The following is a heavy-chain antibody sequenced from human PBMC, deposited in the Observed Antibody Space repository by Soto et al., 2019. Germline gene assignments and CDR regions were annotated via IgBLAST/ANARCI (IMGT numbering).Heavy chain of an antibody. CDR2: IIPIFGTA. CDR1: GGTFSSYA. V-gene: IGHV1-69*06. J-gene: IGHJ4*02. Sequence: GASVKVSCKASGGTFSSYAISWVRQAPGQGLEWMGGIIPIFGTANYAQKFQGRVTITADKSTSTAYMELSSLRSEDTAVYYCARAYDSSGYLGYWGQGTLVTVSS. CDR3: ARAYDSSGYLGY. D-gene: IGHD3-22*01.